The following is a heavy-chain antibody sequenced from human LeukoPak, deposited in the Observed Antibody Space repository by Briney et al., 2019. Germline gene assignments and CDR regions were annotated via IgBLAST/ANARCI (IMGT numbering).Heavy chain of an antibody. CDR3: ARFAKGYGSGDIDY. CDR2: IKQDGDQK. V-gene: IGHV3-7*01. Sequence: GGSLRLSCVASGFTFSRYWMSWVRQAPGKGLEWVANIKQDGDQKHYVDSVRGRFIISRDNAKNSLHLQVNSLRAEDTAVYYCARFAKGYGSGDIDYWGQGTLVTVSS. J-gene: IGHJ4*02. D-gene: IGHD3-10*01. CDR1: GFTFSRYW.